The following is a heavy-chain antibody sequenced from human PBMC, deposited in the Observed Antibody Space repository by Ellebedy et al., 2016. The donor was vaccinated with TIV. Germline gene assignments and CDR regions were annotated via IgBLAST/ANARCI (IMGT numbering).Heavy chain of an antibody. CDR3: AKGRGGGSDSSAPRYYFDS. V-gene: IGHV3-23*01. CDR1: GFTFASYA. D-gene: IGHD6-19*01. J-gene: IGHJ4*02. Sequence: PGGSLRLSCAASGFTFASYAMSWVRQAPGKGLEWVSTIRHTSRRTYYANSVEGRFIISRDNSTRPMYLQMNSLRPEDTAVYYCAKGRGGGSDSSAPRYYFDSWGLGTLVTVSS. CDR2: IRHTSRRT.